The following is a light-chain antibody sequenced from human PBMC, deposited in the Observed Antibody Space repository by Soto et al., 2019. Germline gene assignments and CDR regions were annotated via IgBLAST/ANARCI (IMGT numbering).Light chain of an antibody. CDR3: LQNYNYPRT. CDR1: QGIRND. J-gene: IGKJ2*01. Sequence: AIQMTQSPSSLSASVGDRVTITCRASQGIRNDLGWYQQKPGKAPKLLIYAASSLQSGVPSRFSGSGSGTDFTFTIISLQPEDFATYYCLQNYNYPRTFGQGTKLEIK. V-gene: IGKV1-6*01. CDR2: AAS.